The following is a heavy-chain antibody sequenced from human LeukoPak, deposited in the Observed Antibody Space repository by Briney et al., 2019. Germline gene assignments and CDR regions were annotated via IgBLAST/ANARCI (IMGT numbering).Heavy chain of an antibody. CDR1: GYTFTSYY. V-gene: IGHV1-69*06. J-gene: IGHJ3*02. Sequence: SVKVSCKASGYTFTSYYMHWVRQAPGQGLEWMGGIIPIFGTANYAQKFQGRVTITADKSTSTAYMELSSLRSEDTAVYYCARVNRVLLWFGEAGDAFDIWGQGTMVTVSS. D-gene: IGHD3-10*01. CDR3: ARVNRVLLWFGEAGDAFDI. CDR2: IIPIFGTA.